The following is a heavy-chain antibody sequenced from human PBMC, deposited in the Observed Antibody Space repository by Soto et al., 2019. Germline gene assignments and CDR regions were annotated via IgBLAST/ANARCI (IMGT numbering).Heavy chain of an antibody. V-gene: IGHV4-34*01. CDR1: GGSFSGYY. J-gene: IGHJ4*02. CDR2: INHSGST. D-gene: IGHD4-17*01. Sequence: SETLSLTCAVYGGSFSGYYWSWIRQPPGKGLEWIGEINHSGSTNYNPSLKSRVTISVDTSKNQFSLKLSSVTAADTAVYYCARGYGSIRPFDYWGQGTLVTVSS. CDR3: ARGYGSIRPFDY.